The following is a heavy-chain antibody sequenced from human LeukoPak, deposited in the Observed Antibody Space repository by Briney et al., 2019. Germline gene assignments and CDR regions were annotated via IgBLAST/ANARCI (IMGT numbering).Heavy chain of an antibody. J-gene: IGHJ4*02. CDR3: AHFFGYSYASDC. Sequence: SGPTLVKPTQTLTLTCTFSGLSLSTSGVGVGWIRQPPGQALEWLALIYWDDDKRYSPSLKSRLTITKDTSKNQVVLTMTNMDPVDTATYYCAHFFGYSYASDCWGQGTLVTVSS. V-gene: IGHV2-5*02. CDR2: IYWDDDK. CDR1: GLSLSTSGVG. D-gene: IGHD5-18*01.